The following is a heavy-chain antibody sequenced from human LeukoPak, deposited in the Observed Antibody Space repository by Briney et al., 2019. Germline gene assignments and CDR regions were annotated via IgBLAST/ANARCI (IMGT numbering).Heavy chain of an antibody. CDR1: GGSISSYY. J-gene: IGHJ4*02. V-gene: IGHV4-59*01. Sequence: SETLSLTCTVSGGSISSYYWSWIRQPPGKGLEWIGYIYYSGSTNYNPSLKSRVTISVDTSKNQFSLKLSSVTAADTAVYYCARESYYGSGSPIDYWGQGTLVTVPS. D-gene: IGHD3-10*01. CDR3: ARESYYGSGSPIDY. CDR2: IYYSGST.